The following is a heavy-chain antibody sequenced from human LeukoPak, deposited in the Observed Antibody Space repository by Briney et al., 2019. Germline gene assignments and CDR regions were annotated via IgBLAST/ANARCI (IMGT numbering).Heavy chain of an antibody. D-gene: IGHD6-13*01. CDR2: ISGGGGST. CDR1: GFTFSIFA. Sequence: PGGSLRLSCAASGFTFSIFAMSWVRQAPGKGLEWVSGISGGGGSTYYADSVKGRFTTSRDNSKNTLSLQMNSLRPEDTAVYYCAKATRSSWFYYFDYWGQGTLVTLSS. V-gene: IGHV3-23*01. CDR3: AKATRSSWFYYFDY. J-gene: IGHJ4*02.